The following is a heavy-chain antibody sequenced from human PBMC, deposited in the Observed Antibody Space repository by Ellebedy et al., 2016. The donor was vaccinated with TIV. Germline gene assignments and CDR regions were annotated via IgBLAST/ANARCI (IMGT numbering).Heavy chain of an antibody. CDR1: GYTLTELS. CDR3: ATAVTPKWRDESGSYFLHYNGLDV. D-gene: IGHD1-26*01. Sequence: AASVKVSCKVSGYTLTELSMHWVRQAPGKGLEWMGGFDPEDGETIYAQKFQGRITMTEDTSTATAYMELSSLRSDDTAVYYCATAVTPKWRDESGSYFLHYNGLDVWGQGTTVTVSS. CDR2: FDPEDGET. J-gene: IGHJ6*02. V-gene: IGHV1-24*01.